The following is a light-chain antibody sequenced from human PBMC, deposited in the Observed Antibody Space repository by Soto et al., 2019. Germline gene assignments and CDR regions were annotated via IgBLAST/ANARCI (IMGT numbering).Light chain of an antibody. CDR2: GAS. CDR3: QQYGRSPPFT. V-gene: IGKV3-20*01. Sequence: IVLTQSPGTLSLSPGERATLSCRASQSVSSTYIAWYQQNPGQAPRLLIYGASSRATGIPDRFSGSGSGTDFTLTISRLEPEDCAVYFCQQYGRSPPFTFGQGNKVEIK. J-gene: IGKJ2*01. CDR1: QSVSSTY.